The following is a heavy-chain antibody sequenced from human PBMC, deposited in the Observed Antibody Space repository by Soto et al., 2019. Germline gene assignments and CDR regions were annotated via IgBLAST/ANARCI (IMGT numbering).Heavy chain of an antibody. CDR1: ESTVSRDW. CDR2: TNQDGSEK. Sequence: EVHLVESGGGLVQTGGSLRLSCAISESTVSRDWMNWVRQAPGKGLEWVAHTNQDGSEKYYMDSVKGRFTISRDNAKKSLYLQMNSLRAGDTAMYYCSGGVGDAFWGQGTLVTVSS. J-gene: IGHJ4*02. V-gene: IGHV3-7*01. D-gene: IGHD1-26*01. CDR3: SGGVGDAF.